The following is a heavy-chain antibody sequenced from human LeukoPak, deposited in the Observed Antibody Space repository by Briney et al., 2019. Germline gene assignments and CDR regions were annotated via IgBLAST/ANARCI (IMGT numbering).Heavy chain of an antibody. CDR2: IYYSGST. D-gene: IGHD3-10*01. CDR3: ARGFYYYGSGSYVH. CDR1: GGSISSYY. J-gene: IGHJ4*02. Sequence: KPSETLSLTCTVSGGSISSYYWSWIRQPPGKGLEWIGYIYYSGSTNYNPSLKSRVTISVGTSKNQFSLKLSSVTAADTAVYYCARGFYYYGSGSYVHWGQGTLVTVSS. V-gene: IGHV4-59*01.